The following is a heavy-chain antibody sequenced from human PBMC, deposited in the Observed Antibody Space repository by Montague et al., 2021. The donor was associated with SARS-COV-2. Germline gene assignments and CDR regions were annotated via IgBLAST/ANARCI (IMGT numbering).Heavy chain of an antibody. V-gene: IGHV3-48*03. CDR1: GFTFSSYE. CDR3: ARYRVWYYYYYYGMDV. CDR2: ISSSGSTI. D-gene: IGHD2-15*01. J-gene: IGHJ6*02. Sequence: SLRLSCAASGFTFSSYETNWVRQAPGKGLEWVSYISSSGSTIYYADSVKGRFTISRDNAKNSLYLQMNSLRAEDTAVYCCARYRVWYYYYYYGMDVWGQGTTVTVSS.